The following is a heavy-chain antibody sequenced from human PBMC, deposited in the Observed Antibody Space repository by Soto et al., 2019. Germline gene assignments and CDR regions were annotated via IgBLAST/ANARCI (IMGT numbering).Heavy chain of an antibody. CDR1: GYTFTSYG. J-gene: IGHJ5*02. D-gene: IGHD3-9*01. V-gene: IGHV1-18*01. CDR2: ISAYNGNT. CDR3: ARDYYDILTGYYKGPWFDP. Sequence: ASVKVSCKASGYTFTSYGINWVRQAPGQGLEWMGWISAYNGNTNYAQKFQGWVTMTRDTSISTAYMELSRLRSDDTAVYYCARDYYDILTGYYKGPWFDPWGQGTLVTVSS.